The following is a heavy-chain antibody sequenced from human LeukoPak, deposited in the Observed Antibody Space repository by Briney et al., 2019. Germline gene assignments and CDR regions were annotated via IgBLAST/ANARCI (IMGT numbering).Heavy chain of an antibody. Sequence: SETLSLTCTVSGGSISSYYWSWIRQTPEERLEWIGEIDHSGATHYNPSLKSRVTISLDTSKNRFSLKLTSVIAAATAVYFCARSGTYQYSSASDYWGQGTLVTVSS. V-gene: IGHV4-34*01. CDR1: GGSISSYY. CDR3: ARSGTYQYSSASDY. D-gene: IGHD6-25*01. CDR2: IDHSGAT. J-gene: IGHJ4*02.